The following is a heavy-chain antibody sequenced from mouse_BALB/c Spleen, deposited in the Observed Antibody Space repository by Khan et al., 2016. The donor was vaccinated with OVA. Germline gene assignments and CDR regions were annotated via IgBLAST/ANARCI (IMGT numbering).Heavy chain of an antibody. CDR1: GYTFTDYN. D-gene: IGHD2-2*01. CDR3: AGHGYGGFAY. CDR2: IIPNNGGT. J-gene: IGHJ3*01. V-gene: IGHV1-18*01. Sequence: VRLQQSGPEVVKPGASVKIPCKASGYTFTDYNMAWVKQRHGKSLEWIGDIIPNNGGTNYNQKFKGKATLTVDKSYNTAYMELRSLTSEDTAVYYCAGHGYGGFAYWGQGSLVTVSA.